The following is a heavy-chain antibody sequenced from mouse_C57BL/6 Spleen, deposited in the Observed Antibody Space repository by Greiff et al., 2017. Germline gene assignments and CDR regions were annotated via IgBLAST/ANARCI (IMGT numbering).Heavy chain of an antibody. J-gene: IGHJ3*01. CDR3: ARDDDDGAY. Sequence: EVKLMESGPGLVKPSQSLSLTCSVTGYSITSGYYWNWIRQFPGNKLEWMGYISYDGSNNYNPSLKNRISITRDTSKNQFFLKLNSVTTEDTATYYCARDDDDGAYWGQGTLVTVSA. D-gene: IGHD2-4*01. CDR2: ISYDGSN. CDR1: GYSITSGYY. V-gene: IGHV3-6*01.